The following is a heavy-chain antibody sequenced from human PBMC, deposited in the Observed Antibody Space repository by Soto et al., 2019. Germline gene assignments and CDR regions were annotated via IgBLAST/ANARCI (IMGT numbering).Heavy chain of an antibody. V-gene: IGHV4-4*07. CDR3: ARDYYGDYVFDY. CDR2: IYATGTT. D-gene: IGHD4-17*01. CDR1: GASISGFY. Sequence: SETLSLTCTVSGASISGFYWSWIRKSAGKGLEWIGRIYATGTTDYNPSLKSRVMMSVDTSKKQFSLKLSSVTAADTAVYYCARDYYGDYVFDYWGQGTLVTVSS. J-gene: IGHJ4*02.